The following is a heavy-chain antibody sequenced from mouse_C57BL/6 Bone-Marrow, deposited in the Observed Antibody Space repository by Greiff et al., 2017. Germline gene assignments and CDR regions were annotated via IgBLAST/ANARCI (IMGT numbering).Heavy chain of an antibody. V-gene: IGHV1-55*01. Sequence: QVQLPGAELVKPGASVKMSCKASGYTFTSYWITWVKQRPGQGLEWIGDIYPGSGSTNYNEKFKSKATLTVDTSSSTAYMQLSSLTSEDSAVYYCARPYYSNYWYFDVWGTGTTVTVSS. CDR2: IYPGSGST. CDR1: GYTFTSYW. J-gene: IGHJ1*03. CDR3: ARPYYSNYWYFDV. D-gene: IGHD2-5*01.